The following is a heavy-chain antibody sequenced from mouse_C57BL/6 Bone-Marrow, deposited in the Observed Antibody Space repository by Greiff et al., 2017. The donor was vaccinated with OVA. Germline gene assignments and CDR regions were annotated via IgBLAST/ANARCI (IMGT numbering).Heavy chain of an antibody. Sequence: QVQLQQSGAELARPGASVKLSCKASGYTFTSYGISWVKQRTGQGLEWIGEIDPSDSYTNYNQKFKGKSTLTVDKSSSTAYMQLSSLTSEDSAVYYGARGYDYDEGDWYFDVWGTGTTVTVSS. CDR3: ARGYDYDEGDWYFDV. D-gene: IGHD2-4*01. CDR2: IDPSDSYT. J-gene: IGHJ1*03. CDR1: GYTFTSYG. V-gene: IGHV1-69*01.